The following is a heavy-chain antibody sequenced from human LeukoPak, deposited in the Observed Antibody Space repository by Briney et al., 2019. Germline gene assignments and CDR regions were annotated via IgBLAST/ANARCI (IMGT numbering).Heavy chain of an antibody. V-gene: IGHV3-20*04. CDR3: ARMSFGDYLYYFDS. CDR2: INWNGDTV. D-gene: IGHD4-17*01. Sequence: PGGSLRLSCAASGFTFDDYGMSWVRQAPGKGLEWVCGINWNGDTVAYVDSVKGRFSISRDNAKNSLHLQMNSLRAEDTALYYCARMSFGDYLYYFDSWGQGTLVTVSS. J-gene: IGHJ4*02. CDR1: GFTFDDYG.